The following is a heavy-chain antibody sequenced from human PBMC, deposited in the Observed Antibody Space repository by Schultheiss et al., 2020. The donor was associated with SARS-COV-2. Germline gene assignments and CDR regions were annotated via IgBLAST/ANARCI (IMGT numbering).Heavy chain of an antibody. CDR3: ARDPHKDYGDYGASGAFDI. Sequence: ASVKVSCKASGYTFTGYYMHWVRQATGQGLEWMGWMNPNSGNTGYAQKFQGRVTMTRNTSISTAYMELSSLRSDDTAVYYCARDPHKDYGDYGASGAFDIWGQGKMVTVSS. J-gene: IGHJ3*02. D-gene: IGHD4-17*01. V-gene: IGHV1-8*02. CDR2: MNPNSGNT. CDR1: GYTFTGYY.